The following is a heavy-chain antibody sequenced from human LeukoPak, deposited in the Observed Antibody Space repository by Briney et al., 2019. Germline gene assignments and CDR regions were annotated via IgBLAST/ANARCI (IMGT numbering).Heavy chain of an antibody. CDR1: GYTFGNYG. D-gene: IGHD6-19*01. CDR3: ARGSYTSGWFGGPYYMDV. V-gene: IGHV1-8*02. CDR2: VNPNSGNT. Sequence: GASVKVSCKAAGYTFGNYGINWVRQATGQGLEWMGWVNPNSGNTGYAQKFQGRVTMTRNTSISTAYMELSSLRSEDTAVYYCARGSYTSGWFGGPYYMDVWGKGTTVTISS. J-gene: IGHJ6*03.